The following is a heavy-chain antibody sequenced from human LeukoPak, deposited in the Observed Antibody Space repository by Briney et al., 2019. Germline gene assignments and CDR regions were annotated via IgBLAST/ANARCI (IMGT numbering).Heavy chain of an antibody. D-gene: IGHD4-17*01. Sequence: SETLSLTCAVYGGSFSGYYWSWIRQPPGKGLEWIGENNHSGSTNYNPSLKSRVTISVDTSKNQFSLQLRSVTAADTAVYYCAREDPQTTVPEGMDVWGQGTTVTVSS. CDR1: GGSFSGYY. CDR2: NNHSGST. CDR3: AREDPQTTVPEGMDV. V-gene: IGHV4-34*01. J-gene: IGHJ6*02.